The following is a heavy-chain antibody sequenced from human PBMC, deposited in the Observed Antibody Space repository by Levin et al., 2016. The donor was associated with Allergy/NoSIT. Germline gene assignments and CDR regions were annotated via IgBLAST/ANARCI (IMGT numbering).Heavy chain of an antibody. Sequence: WVRQAPGQGLEWMGWINPNSGGTNYAQKFQGWVTMTRDTSISTAYMELSRLRSDDTAVYYCARSSVGAPDYWGQGTLVTVSS. CDR3: ARSSVGAPDY. CDR2: INPNSGGT. V-gene: IGHV1-2*04. J-gene: IGHJ4*02. D-gene: IGHD1-26*01.